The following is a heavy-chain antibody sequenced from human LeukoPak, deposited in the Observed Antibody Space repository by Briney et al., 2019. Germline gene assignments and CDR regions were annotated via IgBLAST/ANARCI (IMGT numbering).Heavy chain of an antibody. CDR2: IYHSGST. V-gene: IGHV4-30-2*01. CDR1: GGSISSGGYY. D-gene: IGHD6-6*01. Sequence: SETLSLTCTVSGGSISSGGYYWSWIRQPPGKGLEWIGYIYHSGSTYYNPSLKSRVTISVDRSKNQFSLKLSSVTAADTAVYYCARALAARLPYNWFDPWGQGTLVTVSS. J-gene: IGHJ5*02. CDR3: ARALAARLPYNWFDP.